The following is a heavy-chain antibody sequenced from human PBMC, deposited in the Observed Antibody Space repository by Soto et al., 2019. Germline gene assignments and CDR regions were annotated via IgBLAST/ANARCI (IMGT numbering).Heavy chain of an antibody. Sequence: ASMKVSCKSSGYSFTNNDVTWVRQATGQGLEWMGWMNPGSGDTGYAQKFQGRVTMTRDISIATAYMELSSLRSDDTAIYYCARMATFGSLNWFDPWGQGTLVTSPQ. CDR3: ARMATFGSLNWFDP. D-gene: IGHD3-16*01. J-gene: IGHJ5*02. V-gene: IGHV1-8*01. CDR1: GYSFTNND. CDR2: MNPGSGDT.